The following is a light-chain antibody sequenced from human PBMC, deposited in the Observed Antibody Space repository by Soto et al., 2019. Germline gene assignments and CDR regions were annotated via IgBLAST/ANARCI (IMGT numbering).Light chain of an antibody. Sequence: AIQMTQSPSSLSASVGDRVTITCRASQGIRNDLGWYQQKPGKAPKLLIYAASSLQSGVPSRFSGRGSGTDFTLTISSLHPEDFATYYCLQDYTYPYTFGQGTKLEIK. J-gene: IGKJ2*01. CDR1: QGIRND. CDR3: LQDYTYPYT. CDR2: AAS. V-gene: IGKV1-6*01.